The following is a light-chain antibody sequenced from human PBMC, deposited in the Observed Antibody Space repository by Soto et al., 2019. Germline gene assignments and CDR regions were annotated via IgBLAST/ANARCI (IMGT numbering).Light chain of an antibody. CDR3: CSYTSSETVV. Sequence: QSVLTQPASVSGSPGQSITISCTGTSSDVGSYNLVSWYQQHPGKAPKLMIYEGSKRPSGVSNRFSGSKSGSTASLTISGLQAEDEAHYYCCSYTSSETVVFGGGTKLTVL. J-gene: IGLJ3*02. CDR1: SSDVGSYNL. CDR2: EGS. V-gene: IGLV2-23*01.